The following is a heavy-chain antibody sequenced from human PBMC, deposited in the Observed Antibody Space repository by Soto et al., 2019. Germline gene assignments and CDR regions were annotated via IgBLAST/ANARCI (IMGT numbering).Heavy chain of an antibody. CDR2: IKSKTDGGTT. D-gene: IGHD3-3*01. CDR1: GFTFSNAW. Sequence: GGSLRLSCAASGFTFSNAWMNWVRQAPGKGLEWVGRIKSKTDGGTTDYAAPVKGRFSISRVDSKNTLYLQMNSLKTEDTAVYYCTLDFWSGYYFDYWGQGTLVTVSS. V-gene: IGHV3-15*07. J-gene: IGHJ4*02. CDR3: TLDFWSGYYFDY.